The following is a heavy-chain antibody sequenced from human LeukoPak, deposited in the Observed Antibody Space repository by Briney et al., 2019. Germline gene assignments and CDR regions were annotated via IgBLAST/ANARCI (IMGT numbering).Heavy chain of an antibody. CDR1: GYTFTGYY. Sequence: ASVKVSCKASGYTFTGYYMHWVRQAPGQGLEWMGWINPNSGGTNYAQKFQGRVTMTRDTSISTAYMELSRLRSDDTAVYYCASLSMSPDYYYYYMDVWGKGTTVTVSS. V-gene: IGHV1-2*02. J-gene: IGHJ6*03. CDR2: INPNSGGT. D-gene: IGHD2/OR15-2a*01. CDR3: ASLSMSPDYYYYYMDV.